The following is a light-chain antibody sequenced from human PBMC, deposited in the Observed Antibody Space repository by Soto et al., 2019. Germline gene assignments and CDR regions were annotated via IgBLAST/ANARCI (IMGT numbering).Light chain of an antibody. CDR1: QSVSSN. CDR3: QQYYNWPPIT. J-gene: IGKJ5*01. V-gene: IGKV3-15*01. CDR2: GAS. Sequence: EIVMTQSPATLSVSPGERATLSCRASQSVSSNLAWHQQKPGQAPRVLIYGASTRATGVPARFSGSGSGTDFILTISSLQSEDFAVYFCQQYYNWPPITFGQGTRLEIK.